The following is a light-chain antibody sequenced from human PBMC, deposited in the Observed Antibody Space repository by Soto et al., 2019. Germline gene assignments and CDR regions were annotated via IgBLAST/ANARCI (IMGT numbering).Light chain of an antibody. V-gene: IGLV2-23*01. CDR3: CSYAGKV. Sequence: QSVLTQPASVSGSPGQSITISCTGTSSDVGSYNLVSWYQQHPGKAPKLMIYEGSNRPSGVSNRFSGSKSGNTASLPISGLQAEDEADYYCCSYAGKVFGGGTKLTVL. J-gene: IGLJ2*01. CDR1: SSDVGSYNL. CDR2: EGS.